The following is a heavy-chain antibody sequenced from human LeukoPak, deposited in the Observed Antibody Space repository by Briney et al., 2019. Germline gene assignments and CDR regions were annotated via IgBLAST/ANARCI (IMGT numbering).Heavy chain of an antibody. CDR2: INPSTDNR. CDR3: ARGPYSGNYYYFDY. J-gene: IGHJ4*02. V-gene: IGHV1-46*01. Sequence: ASVKVSFKASGYTFTSHYIHWVRQAPGQGLEWMGIINPSTDNRDYAQKFQGRITMTRDTSTSTVYMELSTLRSEDTADYYCARGPYSGNYYYFDYWGQGTLVTVSS. D-gene: IGHD1-26*01. CDR1: GYTFTSHY.